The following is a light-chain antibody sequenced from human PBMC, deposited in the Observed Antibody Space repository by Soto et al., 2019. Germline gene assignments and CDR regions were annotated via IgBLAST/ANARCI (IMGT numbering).Light chain of an antibody. Sequence: DIQMTQTPSTLSASVGDIVTITCRASQSIRGWLAWYQQKPGKAPKLLVYDASSLESGVPSRFSGSGSGTEFTLTISCLQPDDFATYYCQQYNSYLTFGPGTKVDIK. J-gene: IGKJ3*01. CDR2: DAS. CDR1: QSIRGW. V-gene: IGKV1-5*01. CDR3: QQYNSYLT.